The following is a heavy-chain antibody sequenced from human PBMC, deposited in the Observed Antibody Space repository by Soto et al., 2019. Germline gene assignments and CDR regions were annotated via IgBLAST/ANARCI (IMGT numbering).Heavy chain of an antibody. CDR1: SGSFSGYY. CDR2: ISQSGNT. J-gene: IGHJ4*02. D-gene: IGHD6-6*01. V-gene: IGHV4-34*01. CDR3: ARAPKVSGSSQTRPDF. Sequence: SETLSLTCSIYSGSFSGYYWSWIRQPPGKGLEWIGEISQSGNTNYNPSLKSRVSISIDTSKKQFSLNLASVSAADTAVYYCARAPKVSGSSQTRPDFWGQGTLVTVSS.